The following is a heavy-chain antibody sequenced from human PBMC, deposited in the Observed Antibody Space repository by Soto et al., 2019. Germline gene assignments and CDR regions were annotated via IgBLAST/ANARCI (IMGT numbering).Heavy chain of an antibody. Sequence: PSETLSLTCTVSGGSVSSSSFYWVWIRQPPGKGLERIGTIYYTGNTYYNPPLKSRVTMSVDTSKNQFSLTLSYVTAADTALYYCARRVDAPRYYGMDVWGQGTTVTVSS. J-gene: IGHJ6*02. CDR2: IYYTGNT. CDR1: GGSVSSSSFY. D-gene: IGHD1-20*01. V-gene: IGHV4-39*01. CDR3: ARRVDAPRYYGMDV.